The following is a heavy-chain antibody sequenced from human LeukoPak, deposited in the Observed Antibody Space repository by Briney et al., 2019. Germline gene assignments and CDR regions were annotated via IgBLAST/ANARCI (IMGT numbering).Heavy chain of an antibody. V-gene: IGHV3-9*01. CDR2: ISWNSGSI. D-gene: IGHD3-22*01. CDR1: GFTFSQYW. CDR3: AKEAHSSGWSNWFDP. J-gene: IGHJ5*02. Sequence: GGSLRLSCAASGFTFSQYWMSWVRQAPGKGLEWVSGISWNSGSIGYADSVKGRFTISRDNAKNSLYLQMNSLRAEDTALYYCAKEAHSSGWSNWFDPWGQGTLVTVSS.